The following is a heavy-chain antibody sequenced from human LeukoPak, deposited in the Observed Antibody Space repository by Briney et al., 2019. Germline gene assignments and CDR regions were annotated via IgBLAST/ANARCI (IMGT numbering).Heavy chain of an antibody. CDR3: ARGPYNWNYVYYYMDV. V-gene: IGHV4-34*01. CDR2: INHSGST. CDR1: GGSFRGCY. J-gene: IGHJ6*03. D-gene: IGHD1-7*01. Sequence: SETLSLTRAVYGGSFRGCYWSWIRQPPGKGLEWSGEINHSGSTNYNRSLTGRVTISVDTSKIQFSLKLSSVTAADTAVYYWARGPYNWNYVYYYMDVWGKGTTVTVSS.